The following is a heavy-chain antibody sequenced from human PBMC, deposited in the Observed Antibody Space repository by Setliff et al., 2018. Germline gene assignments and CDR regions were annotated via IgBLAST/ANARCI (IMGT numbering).Heavy chain of an antibody. V-gene: IGHV4-39*01. CDR1: GGFINNGDYN. J-gene: IGHJ6*03. CDR3: ARHMQIRYIVGATTDSYYYMDV. D-gene: IGHD1-26*01. CDR2: LYYSGST. Sequence: ASETLSLTCTVPGGFINNGDYNWGWVRQPPGEGLECVGSLYYSGSTYYNPSLKSRVTISVDTSKTQFSLNLSSVTAADTAVYYCARHMQIRYIVGATTDSYYYMDVWGKGTTVTV.